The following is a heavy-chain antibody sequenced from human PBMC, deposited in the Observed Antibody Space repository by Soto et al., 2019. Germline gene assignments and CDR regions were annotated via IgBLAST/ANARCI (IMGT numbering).Heavy chain of an antibody. J-gene: IGHJ6*02. Sequence: QVQLVQSGAEVKKPGSSVKVSCKASGGTFSSYTISWVRQAPGQGLEWMGRIIPILGIANYEQKFQGRVTINADKSTSTAYMELSSLRSEDTAVYYCARDKERYDYVWGSYPNYYGMDVWGQGTTVTVSS. V-gene: IGHV1-69*08. CDR3: ARDKERYDYVWGSYPNYYGMDV. CDR1: GGTFSSYT. CDR2: IIPILGIA. D-gene: IGHD3-16*01.